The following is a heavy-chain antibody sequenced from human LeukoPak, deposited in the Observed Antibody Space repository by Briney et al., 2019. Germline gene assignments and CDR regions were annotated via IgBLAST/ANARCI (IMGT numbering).Heavy chain of an antibody. CDR2: INPSGGST. J-gene: IGHJ5*02. CDR3: ARADRITMVRGATVWFDP. Sequence: ASVKVSCKASGYTFTSYYMHWVRQAPGQGLEWMGIINPSGGSTSYVQKFQGRVTMTRDMSTSTDYMELSSLGSEDTAVYSCARADRITMVRGATVWFDPWGQGTLVTVSS. D-gene: IGHD3-10*01. CDR1: GYTFTSYY. V-gene: IGHV1-46*01.